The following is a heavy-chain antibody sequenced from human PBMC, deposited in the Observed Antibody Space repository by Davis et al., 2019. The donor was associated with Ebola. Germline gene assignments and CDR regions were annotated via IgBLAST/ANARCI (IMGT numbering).Heavy chain of an antibody. Sequence: PSETLSLTCIVSGGSISDTNYYWGWIRQSPGKGLEWIGTLYYNGATQYNPSLRSRVTLSVDTSRNQFSLQLTSVTAADTAIYYCAREVRYSAASGSSNWGQGTLVTVSS. J-gene: IGHJ4*02. CDR2: LYYNGAT. CDR1: GGSISDTNYY. CDR3: AREVRYSAASGSSN. V-gene: IGHV4-39*07. D-gene: IGHD2-15*01.